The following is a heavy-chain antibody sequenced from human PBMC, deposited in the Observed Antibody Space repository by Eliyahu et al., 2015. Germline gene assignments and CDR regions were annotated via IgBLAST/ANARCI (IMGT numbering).Heavy chain of an antibody. D-gene: IGHD7-27*01. CDR3: TTDLLANWDDAFHI. CDR2: IKTNIVGGTT. Sequence: EVQLVESGGGLVNPGGSLRLSWVAXGFTFTDAWMSWVRQAPGKALEWVGRIKTNIVGGTTDYAAPVRGRFTISRDDSRNTLYLQMNSLRAEDTAFYYCTTDLLANWDDAFHIWGQGTMVTVSS. V-gene: IGHV3-15*05. CDR1: GFTFTDAW. J-gene: IGHJ3*02.